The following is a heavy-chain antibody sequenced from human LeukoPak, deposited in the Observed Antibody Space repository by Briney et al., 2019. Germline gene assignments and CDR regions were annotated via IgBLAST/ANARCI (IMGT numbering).Heavy chain of an antibody. Sequence: IPSETLSLTCTVSGGSISSSSDNWGWIRQPPGKGLEWIGSIHYSGSTYYNPSLKSRVTISVDTSKNQFSLKLSSVTAADTAVYYCARASRDWLRVAAGGIPETWFDPWGQGTLVTVSS. CDR2: IHYSGST. CDR3: ARASRDWLRVAAGGIPETWFDP. J-gene: IGHJ5*02. CDR1: GGSISSSSDN. D-gene: IGHD6-13*01. V-gene: IGHV4-39*07.